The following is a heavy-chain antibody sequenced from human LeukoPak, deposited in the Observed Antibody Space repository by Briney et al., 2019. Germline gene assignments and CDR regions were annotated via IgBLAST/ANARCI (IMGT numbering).Heavy chain of an antibody. Sequence: SETLSLTCAVYGGSFSGYYWSWIRQPPGKGLEWIGEINHSGSTNYSPSLKSRVTISVDTSKNQFSLKLSSVTAADTAVYYCARTQLWMVYYYYYYMDVWGKGTTVTVSS. J-gene: IGHJ6*03. CDR2: INHSGST. D-gene: IGHD5-18*01. V-gene: IGHV4-34*01. CDR1: GGSFSGYY. CDR3: ARTQLWMVYYYYYYMDV.